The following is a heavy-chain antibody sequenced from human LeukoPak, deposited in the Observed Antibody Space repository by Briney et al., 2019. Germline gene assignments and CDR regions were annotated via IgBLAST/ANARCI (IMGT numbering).Heavy chain of an antibody. D-gene: IGHD1-26*01. CDR2: IYYAGGT. CDR3: ARGASGTLYDAFDI. Sequence: SETLSLTCTVSGGSISGYFWNWIRQPPGKGLEYIGYIYYAGGTNYSPSLKSRVTISLDTSRSQFSLKLTSVTAADTAVYYCARGASGTLYDAFDIWGQGTMVTVSS. V-gene: IGHV4-59*01. J-gene: IGHJ3*02. CDR1: GGSISGYF.